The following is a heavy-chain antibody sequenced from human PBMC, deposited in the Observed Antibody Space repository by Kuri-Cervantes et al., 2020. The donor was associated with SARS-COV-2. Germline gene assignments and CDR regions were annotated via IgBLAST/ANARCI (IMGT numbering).Heavy chain of an antibody. CDR3: ARGITMVRGVIDY. J-gene: IGHJ4*02. CDR2: IKQDGSEK. Sequence: GGSLRFSCAASGFTFSSYWMSWVRQAPGKGLEWVANIKQDGSEKYYVDSVKGRFTISRDNAKNSLYLQMNSLRAEDTAVYYCARGITMVRGVIDYWGQGTLVTVSS. CDR1: GFTFSSYW. V-gene: IGHV3-7*01. D-gene: IGHD3-10*01.